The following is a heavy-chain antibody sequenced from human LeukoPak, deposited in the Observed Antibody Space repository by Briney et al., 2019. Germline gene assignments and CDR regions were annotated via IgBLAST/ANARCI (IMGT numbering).Heavy chain of an antibody. CDR1: GYTFTGYY. CDR2: INPNSGGT. CDR3: ARRVTTGYYYYYMDV. Sequence: ASVKVSCKASGYTFTGYYMHWVRQAPGQGLEWMVWINPNSGGTNYAQKFQGRVTTTRDTSISTAYMELSRLRSDDTAVYYCARRVTTGYYYYYMDVWGKGTTVTVSS. J-gene: IGHJ6*03. V-gene: IGHV1-2*02. D-gene: IGHD4-11*01.